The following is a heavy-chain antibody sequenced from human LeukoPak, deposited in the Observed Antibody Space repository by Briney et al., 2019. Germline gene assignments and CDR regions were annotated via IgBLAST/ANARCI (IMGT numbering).Heavy chain of an antibody. D-gene: IGHD6-13*01. Sequence: GGSLRLSCAASGFTFSSFGIHWVRQAPGKGLEWVAVIWSDGIKTYYGDSVKGRFTISRDISRDTVYLQMNSLRAEDTAVYYCARDCDTNSRYSWFDPWGQGTLVTVSS. V-gene: IGHV3-33*01. CDR3: ARDCDTNSRYSWFDP. CDR2: IWSDGIKT. CDR1: GFTFSSFG. J-gene: IGHJ5*02.